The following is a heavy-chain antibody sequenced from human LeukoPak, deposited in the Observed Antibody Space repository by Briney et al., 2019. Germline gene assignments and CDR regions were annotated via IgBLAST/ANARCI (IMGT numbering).Heavy chain of an antibody. CDR2: INPNSGDT. J-gene: IGHJ4*02. V-gene: IGHV1-2*05. CDR3: ARSNSWPTDF. D-gene: IGHD6-13*01. Sequence: ASVTVSCRASGYTFTDYYMHWVRQAPGQGLEWMGRINPNSGDTDYAQKFQGRVTMTRDTSISTAYMELSRLRSDDTDVYYCARSNSWPTDFWGQGTLVTVSS. CDR1: GYTFTDYY.